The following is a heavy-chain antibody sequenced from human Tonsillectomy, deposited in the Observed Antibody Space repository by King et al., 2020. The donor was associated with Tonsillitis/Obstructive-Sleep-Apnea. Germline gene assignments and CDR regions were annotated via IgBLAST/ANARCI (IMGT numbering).Heavy chain of an antibody. CDR2: IYHSGST. J-gene: IGHJ2*01. D-gene: IGHD2-2*01. Sequence: VQLQESGPGLVKPSGTLSLTCAVSGGSISSSNWWSWVRQPPGKGLEWIGEIYHSGSTNYNPSLKCRVTISVDKSKNQFSLKLSSVTAADTAVYYCARVRRRLVRTGWYFDLWGRGTLVTVSS. CDR3: ARVRRRLVRTGWYFDL. V-gene: IGHV4-4*02. CDR1: GGSISSSNW.